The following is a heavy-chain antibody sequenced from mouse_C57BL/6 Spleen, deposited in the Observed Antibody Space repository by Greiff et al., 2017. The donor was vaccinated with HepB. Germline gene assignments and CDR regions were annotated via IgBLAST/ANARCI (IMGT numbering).Heavy chain of an antibody. V-gene: IGHV1-55*01. J-gene: IGHJ1*03. CDR2: IYPGSGST. CDR1: GYTFTSYW. CDR3: ARFGDYYGSSYSYFDV. Sequence: QVQLQQSGAELVKPGASVKMSCKASGYTFTSYWITWVKQRPGQGLEWIGDIYPGSGSTNYNEKFKSKATLTVDTSSSTAYMQLSSLTSEDSAVYYCARFGDYYGSSYSYFDVWGTGTTVTVSS. D-gene: IGHD1-1*01.